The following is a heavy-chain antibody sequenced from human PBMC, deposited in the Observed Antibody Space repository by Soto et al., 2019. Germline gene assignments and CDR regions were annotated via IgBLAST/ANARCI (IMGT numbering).Heavy chain of an antibody. D-gene: IGHD1-1*01. CDR2: INSYNGVT. CDR3: ARDRYNRGSFDY. J-gene: IGHJ4*02. Sequence: QVQLVQSGAEVKKPGASVKVSCKASGYTFTDYGITWVRQAPGQGLQWMGWINSYNGVTNNAHSFQGRVSMTTDTSTSTAYLELSSLRSDDTAVYYCARDRYNRGSFDYWGQGSLVTDSS. CDR1: GYTFTDYG. V-gene: IGHV1-18*01.